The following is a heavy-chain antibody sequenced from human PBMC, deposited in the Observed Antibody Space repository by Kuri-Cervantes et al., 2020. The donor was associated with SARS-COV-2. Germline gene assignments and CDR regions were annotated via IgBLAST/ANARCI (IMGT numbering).Heavy chain of an antibody. CDR1: GYTFTGYY. V-gene: IGHV1-2*02. CDR2: INPNSGGT. J-gene: IGHJ5*02. Sequence: ASVKVSCKASGYTFTGYYMDWVRQAPGQGLEWMGWINPNSGGTNYAQKFQGRVTMTRDTSISTAYMELSRLRSDDTAVYYCARSSVGDLGWFDPWGQGTLVTVSS. CDR3: ARSSVGDLGWFDP. D-gene: IGHD3-10*01.